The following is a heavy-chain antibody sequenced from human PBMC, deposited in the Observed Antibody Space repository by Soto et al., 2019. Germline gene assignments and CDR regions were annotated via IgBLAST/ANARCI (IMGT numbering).Heavy chain of an antibody. CDR2: ISGSRGST. CDR3: AKYPSSVPDY. D-gene: IGHD6-19*01. J-gene: IGHJ4*02. V-gene: IGHV3-23*01. Sequence: GGSLRLSRAASGFTFSSYGMSWLRQDPGKGLEWVSAISGSRGSTYYADSVKGRFTISRDNSKNTLYLQMNSLRAEDTAVYYCAKYPSSVPDYCDQGTLVTGSS. CDR1: GFTFSSYG.